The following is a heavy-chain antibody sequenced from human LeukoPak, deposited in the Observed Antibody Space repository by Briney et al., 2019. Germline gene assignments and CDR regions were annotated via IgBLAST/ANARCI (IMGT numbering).Heavy chain of an antibody. D-gene: IGHD3-16*01. CDR3: AKSTNDGFDP. J-gene: IGHJ5*02. CDR1: GFTFSSYA. Sequence: PGGSLRLSCAASGFTFSSYAMGWVRQAPGKGLEWVSAISGSGGSTYYADSVKGRFTISRDNSKNTLYLQMNSLRAEDTTVYYCAKSTNDGFDPWGQGTLVTVSS. V-gene: IGHV3-23*01. CDR2: ISGSGGST.